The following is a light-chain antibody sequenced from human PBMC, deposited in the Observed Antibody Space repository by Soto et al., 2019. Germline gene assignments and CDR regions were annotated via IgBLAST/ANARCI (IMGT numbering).Light chain of an antibody. CDR2: AAS. V-gene: IGKV1-39*01. CDR3: QQSYSFPRT. Sequence: DIQMTQSPSSLSAAVGDRVTITCRTSQGINDYLNWYQLKPGEAPKLLIYAASALQSGVPSRFSGSASGTEFTLTITSLQPEDFATYYCQQSYSFPRTFGQGTKVDI. CDR1: QGINDY. J-gene: IGKJ1*01.